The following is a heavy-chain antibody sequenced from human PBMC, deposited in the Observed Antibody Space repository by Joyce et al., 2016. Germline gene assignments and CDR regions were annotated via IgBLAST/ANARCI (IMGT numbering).Heavy chain of an antibody. Sequence: EVQLVESGGGLVQPGGSLRLSCAASGFSFSGYWIHWVRQAPGKGVVWVSRINTDGSSTRFADSGKGRFTISRDNAKNTLYLQMNSLRAEDTAVYYCVRGISARPGGPNWFDPWGQGTLVTVSS. V-gene: IGHV3-74*01. D-gene: IGHD6-6*01. CDR1: GFSFSGYW. CDR2: INTDGSST. CDR3: VRGISARPGGPNWFDP. J-gene: IGHJ5*02.